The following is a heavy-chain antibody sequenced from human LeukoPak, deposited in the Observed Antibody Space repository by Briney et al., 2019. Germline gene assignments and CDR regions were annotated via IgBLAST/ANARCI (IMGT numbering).Heavy chain of an antibody. CDR2: IWYDGSNK. V-gene: IGHV3-33*01. D-gene: IGHD5-18*01. J-gene: IGHJ4*02. CDR3: ARQVTFGYAYAYYFDY. Sequence: GGSLRLSCAASGFIFNSYGIHWVRQTPGKGLEWVAVIWYDGSNKYYADSVKGRFTISRDNSKNTLYLQMNSLRAEDTAVYYCARQVTFGYAYAYYFDYWGQGSLVTVSS. CDR1: GFIFNSYG.